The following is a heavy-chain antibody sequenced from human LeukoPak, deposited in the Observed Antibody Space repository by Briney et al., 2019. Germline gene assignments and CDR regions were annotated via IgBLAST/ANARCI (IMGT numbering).Heavy chain of an antibody. V-gene: IGHV4-59*08. CDR2: IYYSGST. J-gene: IGHJ4*02. CDR1: GGSISSYY. CDR3: ASQYCSGGSCYLDY. Sequence: PSETLSLTCTVSGGSISSYYWSWIRQPPGKGLEWIGYIYYSGSTNYNPSLKSRVTISVDTSKNQFSLKLSSVTAADTAVYYCASQYCSGGSCYLDYWGQGTLVTASS. D-gene: IGHD2-15*01.